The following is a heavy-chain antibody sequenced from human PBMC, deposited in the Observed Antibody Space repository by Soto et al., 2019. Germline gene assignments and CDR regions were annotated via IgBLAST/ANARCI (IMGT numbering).Heavy chain of an antibody. D-gene: IGHD1-26*01. V-gene: IGHV1-69*06. J-gene: IGHJ6*02. Sequence: GASVKVSCKASGGTFSSYAISWVRQAPGQGLEWMGGIIPIFGTANYAQKFQGRVTITADKSTSTAYMELSSLRSEDTAVYYCARYAAGPAMYSGSYHYYYYYGMDVWGQGTTVTVSS. CDR1: GGTFSSYA. CDR2: IIPIFGTA. CDR3: ARYAAGPAMYSGSYHYYYYYGMDV.